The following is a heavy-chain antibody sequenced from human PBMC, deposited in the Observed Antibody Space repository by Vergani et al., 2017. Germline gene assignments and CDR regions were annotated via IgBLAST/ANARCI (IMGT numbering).Heavy chain of an antibody. J-gene: IGHJ4*02. CDR1: GFIFQNYT. D-gene: IGHD3-22*01. V-gene: IGHV3-30*04. Sequence: QVNLVGSGGGVVQPGRSLRLSCATYGFIFQNYTMHWVRQAPGKGLEWVALISNDGRHTYYADSVRGRFSISRDNSKNTLYLQMNSLRAEDTAVYYCAKDVSYYYDSSGYFDYWGQGTLVTVSS. CDR3: AKDVSYYYDSSGYFDY. CDR2: ISNDGRHT.